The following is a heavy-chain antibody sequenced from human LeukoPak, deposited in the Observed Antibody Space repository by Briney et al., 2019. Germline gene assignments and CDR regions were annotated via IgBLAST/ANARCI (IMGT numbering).Heavy chain of an antibody. CDR3: ARDRDGSNYFLAPSEKPNDKLCY. Sequence: GASVKVSCKXSGYTFTSNYMHWVRQAPGQGLEWMGIINPSGGSTSYAQKFQGRVTMTRDTSTSTVYMELSSLRSEDTAVYYCARDRDGSNYFLAPSEKPNDKLCYWGQGTLVTVPS. CDR1: GYTFTSNY. V-gene: IGHV1-46*01. J-gene: IGHJ4*02. CDR2: INPSGGST. D-gene: IGHD5-24*01.